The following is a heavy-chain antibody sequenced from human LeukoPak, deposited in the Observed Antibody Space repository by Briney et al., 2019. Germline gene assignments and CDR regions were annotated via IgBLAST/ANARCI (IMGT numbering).Heavy chain of an antibody. CDR3: AAGGPFDY. D-gene: IGHD4-23*01. Sequence: GGSLRLSCAASGFTFSSYEMNWVRQAPGKGLEWVSVIDSGGRTDYADSGKGRFTISRDNSKNTLYLQMNSLRAEDTAVYYCAAGGPFDYWGQGTLVTVSS. CDR1: GFTFSSYE. CDR2: IDSGGRT. V-gene: IGHV3-53*01. J-gene: IGHJ4*02.